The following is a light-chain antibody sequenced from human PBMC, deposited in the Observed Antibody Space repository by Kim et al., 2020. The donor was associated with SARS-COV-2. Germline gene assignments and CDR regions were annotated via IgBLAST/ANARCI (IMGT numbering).Light chain of an antibody. Sequence: QSALTQPASVSGSPGQSITISCTGTSSDVGSYNLVSWYQQHPGKAPKLMIYEDTKRSSGVSNRFSGSKSGNTASLTFSGLQAEDEADYYCCSYAGSSTYAFGTGTKVTVL. CDR3: CSYAGSSTYA. CDR2: EDT. V-gene: IGLV2-23*01. J-gene: IGLJ1*01. CDR1: SSDVGSYNL.